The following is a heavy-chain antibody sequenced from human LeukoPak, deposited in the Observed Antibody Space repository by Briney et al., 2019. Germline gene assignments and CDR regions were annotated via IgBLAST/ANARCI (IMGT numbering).Heavy chain of an antibody. V-gene: IGHV4-34*01. J-gene: IGHJ4*02. CDR1: GGSFSGYY. CDR3: ARVKFWELPTFDY. CDR2: INHSGST. D-gene: IGHD1-26*01. Sequence: SETLSLTCAVYGGSFSGYYWSLIRQPPGKGLGWIGEINHSGSTNYNPSLKSRVTISVDTSKNQFSLKLSSVTAADTAVYYCARVKFWELPTFDYWGQGTLVTVSS.